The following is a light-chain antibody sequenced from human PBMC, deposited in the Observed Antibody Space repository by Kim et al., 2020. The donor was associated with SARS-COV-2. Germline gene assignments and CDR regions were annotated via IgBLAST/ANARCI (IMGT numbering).Light chain of an antibody. Sequence: YPGETATLPCRASQSFSSNLAWYQQKPGQAPRLLIYGASTRATGIPARFSGSGSGTEFTLTISSLQSEDFAVYYCQQYNNWPPITFGQGTRLEI. V-gene: IGKV3-15*01. J-gene: IGKJ5*01. CDR3: QQYNNWPPIT. CDR2: GAS. CDR1: QSFSSN.